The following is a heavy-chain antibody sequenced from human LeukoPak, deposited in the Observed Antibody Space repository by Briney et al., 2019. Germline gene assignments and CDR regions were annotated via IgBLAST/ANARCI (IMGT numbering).Heavy chain of an antibody. CDR2: MNPNSGNT. CDR3: ARTIRFLEWLLSPNFDY. CDR1: GYTFTSYD. V-gene: IGHV1-8*03. J-gene: IGHJ4*02. Sequence: ASVKVSCKASGYTFTSYDINWVRQATGQGLEWMGWMNPNSGNTGYAQKFQGRVTITRNTSISTAYMELSSLRSDDTAVYYCARTIRFLEWLLSPNFDYWGQGTLVTVSS. D-gene: IGHD3-3*01.